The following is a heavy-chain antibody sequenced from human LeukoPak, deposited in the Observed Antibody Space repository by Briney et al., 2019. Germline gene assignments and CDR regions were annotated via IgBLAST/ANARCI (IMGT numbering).Heavy chain of an antibody. V-gene: IGHV6-1*01. CDR1: GDSVSSNSAT. Sequence: SQTLSLTCAISGDSVSSNSATWSWLRQSPSRGLEWLGRTYYRSRWYSDYAVSVKSPIPINPDTSKNHFSLQLHSVNPEDTAVYFCARWLTTSAGFDFWGQGTMVTVSS. CDR3: ARWLTTSAGFDF. D-gene: IGHD4-11*01. CDR2: TYYRSRWYS. J-gene: IGHJ3*01.